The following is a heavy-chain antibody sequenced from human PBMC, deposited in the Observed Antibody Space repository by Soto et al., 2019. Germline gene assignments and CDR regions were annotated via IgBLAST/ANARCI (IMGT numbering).Heavy chain of an antibody. CDR1: GESISRSSYY. CDR2: IYYSGRT. CDR3: ARQRTTVVTQAYVDH. Sequence: PSQTLSLTCIVSGESISRSSYYWGWFRQPQGKGLKWIVSIYYSGRTYYNPSFKSRVTISIDTSKNQFSLKLSSVTATDTAVYYCARQRTTVVTQAYVDHRGQGALVTVSS. D-gene: IGHD2-21*02. V-gene: IGHV4-39*01. J-gene: IGHJ4*02.